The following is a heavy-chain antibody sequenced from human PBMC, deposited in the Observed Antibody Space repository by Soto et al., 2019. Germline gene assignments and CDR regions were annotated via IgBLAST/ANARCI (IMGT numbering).Heavy chain of an antibody. CDR2: IYSSGRT. CDR1: GDSVNSDYYY. Sequence: SETLSLTCSVSGDSVNSDYYYWTWIRQPPGKGLEWIGYIYSSGRTNYNPSLRNRVTISLDTSRNQFSLKLSSVTAADTAVFYCAREYANSPEVFDYWGRGTLVTVSS. V-gene: IGHV4-61*01. J-gene: IGHJ4*02. CDR3: AREYANSPEVFDY. D-gene: IGHD2-2*01.